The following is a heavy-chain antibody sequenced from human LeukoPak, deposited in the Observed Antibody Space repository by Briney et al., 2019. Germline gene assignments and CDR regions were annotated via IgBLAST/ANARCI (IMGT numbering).Heavy chain of an antibody. CDR2: IDGDGRTT. CDR1: GVTFSSYW. D-gene: IGHD1-26*01. Sequence: GGSLRLSCAASGVTFSSYWMHWVRQAPGKGLGWVSRIDGDGRTTSYADSVKGGFTISRTDAKNTLYLQMNSLIAEATPVYYCSRNIVGAAFVSWGQGTMVTVSS. CDR3: SRNIVGAAFVS. J-gene: IGHJ4*02. V-gene: IGHV3-74*01.